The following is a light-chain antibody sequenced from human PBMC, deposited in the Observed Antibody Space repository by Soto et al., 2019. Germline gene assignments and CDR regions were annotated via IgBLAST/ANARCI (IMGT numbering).Light chain of an antibody. Sequence: QSALTQPASVSGSPGQSITISCTGTSSDVGGYDYVSWYQQEPGRAPQLMIYAVSNRPPGVSDRFSGSKSGNTASLTISRLQAEDEAHYGCSSYTTNSAPWVFGGGTQLTVL. CDR1: SSDVGGYDY. V-gene: IGLV2-14*01. CDR3: SSYTTNSAPWV. CDR2: AVS. J-gene: IGLJ3*02.